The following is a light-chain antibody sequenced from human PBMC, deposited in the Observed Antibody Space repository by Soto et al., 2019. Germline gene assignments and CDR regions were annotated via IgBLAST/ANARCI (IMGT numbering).Light chain of an antibody. CDR1: QSIGSW. CDR3: QQYSSFLT. Sequence: DIQMTQSPSTLSASVGDRVTITCRASQSIGSWLAWYQQKPGKAPKLLIYDASSLESGVPSRFSGSGSGTEFTLTISSLQPDDFATYYCQQYSSFLTFGQGTRLEIK. J-gene: IGKJ5*01. CDR2: DAS. V-gene: IGKV1-5*01.